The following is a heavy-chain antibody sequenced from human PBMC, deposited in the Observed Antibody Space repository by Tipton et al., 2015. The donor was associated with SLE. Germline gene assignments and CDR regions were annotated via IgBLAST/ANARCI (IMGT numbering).Heavy chain of an antibody. CDR1: GFTFSSYG. Sequence: SLRLSCAASGFTFSSYGMHWVRQAPGKGLEWVAFIRYDGSNKYYADSVKGRFTISRDNSKNTLYLQMNSLRAEDTAVYYCARDCRQEYQLPWGSYYYGMDVWGQGTTVTVSS. CDR2: IRYDGSNK. V-gene: IGHV3-30*02. D-gene: IGHD2-2*01. CDR3: ARDCRQEYQLPWGSYYYGMDV. J-gene: IGHJ6*02.